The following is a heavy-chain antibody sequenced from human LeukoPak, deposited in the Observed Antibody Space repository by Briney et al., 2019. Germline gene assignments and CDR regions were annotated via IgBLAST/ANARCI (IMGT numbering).Heavy chain of an antibody. D-gene: IGHD4-11*01. CDR1: GGSISSYY. V-gene: IGHV4-4*07. Sequence: PSETLSLTRTVSGGSISSYYWSWIRQPAGKGLEWIGRIYTSGSTNYNPSLKSRVTMSVDTSKNQFSLKLSSVTAADTAVYYCARRFGERLYSNNDAFDSWGQGTLVTVSS. J-gene: IGHJ4*02. CDR2: IYTSGST. CDR3: ARRFGERLYSNNDAFDS.